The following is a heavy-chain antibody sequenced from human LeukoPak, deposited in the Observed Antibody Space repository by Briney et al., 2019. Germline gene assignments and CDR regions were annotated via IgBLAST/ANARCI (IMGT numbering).Heavy chain of an antibody. Sequence: SETLSLTCTVSGGSFSSGSYYWSWIRQPPGTGLEWIGYIYYSGSTNYNPSLKSRVTISVDTSKNQFSLKLSSVTAADTAVYYCARVTTWGSVLDYWGQGTLVTVSS. V-gene: IGHV4-61*01. J-gene: IGHJ4*02. CDR3: ARVTTWGSVLDY. CDR2: IYYSGST. CDR1: GGSFSSGSYY. D-gene: IGHD7-27*01.